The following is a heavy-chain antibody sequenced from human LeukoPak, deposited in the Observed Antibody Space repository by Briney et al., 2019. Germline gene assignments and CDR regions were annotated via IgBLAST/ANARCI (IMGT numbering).Heavy chain of an antibody. V-gene: IGHV1-2*02. CDR2: INTNTGGT. Sequence: GASVKVSCKASGYSFTGYHIHWVRQAPGQGLEWMAWINTNTGGTEYAQELQGRVTLTRDTSITTAYMELTRLISDDTAVYYCARDLPGYSSAFDIWGQGTMVTVSS. J-gene: IGHJ3*02. CDR3: ARDLPGYSSAFDI. D-gene: IGHD6-13*01. CDR1: GYSFTGYH.